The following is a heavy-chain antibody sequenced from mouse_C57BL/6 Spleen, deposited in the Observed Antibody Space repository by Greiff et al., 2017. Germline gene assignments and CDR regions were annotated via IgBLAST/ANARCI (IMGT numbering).Heavy chain of an antibody. J-gene: IGHJ2*01. D-gene: IGHD2-3*01. CDR3: ARSYDGYYVLDY. CDR1: GYTFTDYY. Sequence: VKLVESGAELVRPGASVKLSCKASGYTFTDYYINWVKQRPGQGLEWIARIYPGSGNTYYNEKFKGKATLTAEKSSSTAYMQLSSLTSEDSAVYFCARSYDGYYVLDYWGQGTTLTVSS. V-gene: IGHV1-76*01. CDR2: IYPGSGNT.